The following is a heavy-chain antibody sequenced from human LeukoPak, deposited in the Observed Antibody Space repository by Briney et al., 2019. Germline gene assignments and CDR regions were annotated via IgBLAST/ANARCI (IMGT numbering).Heavy chain of an antibody. V-gene: IGHV4-4*02. CDR1: GDSISSSRW. Sequence: SETLSLTCAVSGDSISSSRWWSWVRQSPGKGLEWIGEIYHSGNTNYNPSLKSRVTISVDTSKNQFSLRLSSVTAADTAMYYCARLRSPGDFDYWGQGTLVTVSS. CDR3: ARLRSPGDFDY. D-gene: IGHD1-26*01. J-gene: IGHJ4*02. CDR2: IYHSGNT.